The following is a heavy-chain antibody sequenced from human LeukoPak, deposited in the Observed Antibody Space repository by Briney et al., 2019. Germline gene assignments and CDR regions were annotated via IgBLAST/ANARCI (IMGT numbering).Heavy chain of an antibody. CDR1: GFTFSSYA. D-gene: IGHD3-22*01. CDR2: ISGSGGST. J-gene: IGHJ4*02. Sequence: PGGSLRLSXAASGFTFSSYAMSWVRQTPGKGLEWVSAISGSGGSTYYADSVKGRFTISRDNSKNTLYLQMNSLRAEDTAVYYCAKDVNYYDSSGYDPQGYWGQGTLVTVSS. CDR3: AKDVNYYDSSGYDPQGY. V-gene: IGHV3-23*01.